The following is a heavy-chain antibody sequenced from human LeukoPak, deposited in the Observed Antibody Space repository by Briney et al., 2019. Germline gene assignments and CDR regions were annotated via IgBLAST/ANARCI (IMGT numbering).Heavy chain of an antibody. CDR3: ARRNGEYRCSGGSCPFDY. CDR2: ISSSSSYI. J-gene: IGHJ4*02. CDR1: GFTFSSYS. Sequence: GGSLRLSCAASGFTFSSYSMNWVRQAPGKGLEWVSSISSSSSYIYYADSVKGRFTTSRDNAKNSLYLKMNSLRAEDTAVYYCARRNGEYRCSGGSCPFDYWGQGTLVTVSS. D-gene: IGHD2-15*01. V-gene: IGHV3-21*01.